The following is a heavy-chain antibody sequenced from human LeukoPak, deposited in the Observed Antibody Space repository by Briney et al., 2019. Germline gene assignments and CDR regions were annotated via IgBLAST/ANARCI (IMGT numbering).Heavy chain of an antibody. Sequence: PSETLSLTCTVSGGSISSYYWSWIRQPPGKGLEWIGYIYYSGSINYNPSLKSRVTISVDTSKNQFSLKLSSVTAADTAVYYCARGSSSSWYRTMYYFDYWGQGTLVTVSS. J-gene: IGHJ4*02. CDR2: IYYSGSI. V-gene: IGHV4-59*01. CDR1: GGSISSYY. D-gene: IGHD6-13*01. CDR3: ARGSSSSWYRTMYYFDY.